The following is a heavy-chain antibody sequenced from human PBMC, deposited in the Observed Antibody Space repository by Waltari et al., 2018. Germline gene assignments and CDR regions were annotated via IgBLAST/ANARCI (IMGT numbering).Heavy chain of an antibody. CDR1: GFTFNTYA. CDR2: LSASGATT. CDR3: AKELRLGPEGKHDPFDN. V-gene: IGHV3-23*01. J-gene: IGHJ4*02. Sequence: EVQLLDSGGDLVQPGGSLRLSCAASGFTFNTYAMTWVRQAPGKGMGWVSSLSASGATTYYADSVKVRFTISRDNSKNTLYLQMKNLRAEDTAIYYCAKELRLGPEGKHDPFDNWGQGTLVTVSS. D-gene: IGHD1-1*01.